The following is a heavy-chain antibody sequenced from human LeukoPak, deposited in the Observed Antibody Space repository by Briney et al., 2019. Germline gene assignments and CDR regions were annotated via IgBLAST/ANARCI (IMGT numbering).Heavy chain of an antibody. CDR2: ISSRSSNI. V-gene: IGHV3-48*02. D-gene: IGHD3-16*01. CDR3: ARIPGGYYYAMDV. J-gene: IGHJ6*02. CDR1: GGTFSSYS. Sequence: PGGSLRLSCAASGGTFSSYSMNWVRQAPGKGLEWVSYISSRSSNIYYADSVKGRFTISRDNAKNSLYLQMNSLRDEDTAVYYCARIPGGYYYAMDVWGQGTTVTVSS.